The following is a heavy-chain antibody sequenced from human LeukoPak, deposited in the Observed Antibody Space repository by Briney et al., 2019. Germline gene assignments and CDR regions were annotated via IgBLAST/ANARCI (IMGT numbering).Heavy chain of an antibody. CDR3: AKSKLPTRDFDH. V-gene: IGHV4-38-2*02. CDR1: GYSISTGHY. Sequence: SETLSLTCTVSGYSISTGHYWGLIRQPPGKGLEWIGSISYSGNTHYNPSLMSRLNISIDTSKNQFYLKLSSVTAADTAVYYCAKSKLPTRDFDHWGQGALVTVSS. J-gene: IGHJ4*02. CDR2: ISYSGNT.